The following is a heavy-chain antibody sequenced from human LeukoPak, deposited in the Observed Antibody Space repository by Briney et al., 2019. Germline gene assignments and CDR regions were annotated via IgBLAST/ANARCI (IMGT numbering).Heavy chain of an antibody. CDR3: ARPRTYYDSWSGYPPFDY. J-gene: IGHJ4*02. V-gene: IGHV1-69*13. D-gene: IGHD3-3*01. CDR2: IIPMSTTT. Sequence: SVKVSCKASGGTFSSHAINWVRQAPGQGLEWMGGIIPMSTTTKYAQKFQGRVTITADESTSTAFMELSSLRSEDTAMYYCARPRTYYDSWSGYPPFDYWGQGTLVTVSS. CDR1: GGTFSSHA.